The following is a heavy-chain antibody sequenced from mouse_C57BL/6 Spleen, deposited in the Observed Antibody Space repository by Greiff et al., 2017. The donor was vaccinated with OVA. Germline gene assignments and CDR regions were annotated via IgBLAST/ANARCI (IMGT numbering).Heavy chain of an antibody. CDR3: ARHVPYYYAMDY. Sequence: DVHLVESGGGLVQPGGSLKLSCAASGFTFSDYYMYWVRQTPEKRLEWVAYISNGGGSTYYPDTVKGRFTISRDNAKNTLYLQMSRLKSEDTAMYYCARHVPYYYAMDYWGQGTSVTVSS. V-gene: IGHV5-12*01. CDR1: GFTFSDYY. CDR2: ISNGGGST. J-gene: IGHJ4*01.